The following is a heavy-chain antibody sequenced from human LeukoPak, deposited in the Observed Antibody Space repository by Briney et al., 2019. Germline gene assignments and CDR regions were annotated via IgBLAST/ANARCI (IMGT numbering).Heavy chain of an antibody. CDR2: ISGSGGST. J-gene: IGHJ4*02. CDR3: AKVGVGATFSQGILGTYYFDY. CDR1: GFTFSSYA. V-gene: IGHV3-23*01. D-gene: IGHD1-26*01. Sequence: PGGSLRLSCAASGFTFSSYAMSWVRQAPVKGLEWVSAISGSGGSTYYADSVKGRFTISRDNSKNTLYLQMNSLRAEDTAVYYCAKVGVGATFSQGILGTYYFDYWGQGTLVTVSS.